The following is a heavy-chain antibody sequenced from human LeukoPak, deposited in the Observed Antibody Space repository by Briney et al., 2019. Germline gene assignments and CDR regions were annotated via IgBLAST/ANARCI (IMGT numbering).Heavy chain of an antibody. Sequence: ASVKVSCKASGGTFSSYAISWVRQAPGQGLEWMGWINPNSGGTNYAQKFQGWVTMTRDTSISTAYMELSRLRSDDTAVYYCARHSSGHFLLDWGQGTLVTVSS. V-gene: IGHV1-2*04. CDR2: INPNSGGT. CDR3: ARHSSGHFLLD. D-gene: IGHD6-19*01. CDR1: GGTFSSYA. J-gene: IGHJ4*02.